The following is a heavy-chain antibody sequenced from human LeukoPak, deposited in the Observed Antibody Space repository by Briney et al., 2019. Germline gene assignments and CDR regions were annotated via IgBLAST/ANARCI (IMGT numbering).Heavy chain of an antibody. V-gene: IGHV6-1*01. CDR1: GDSVSRNSVA. D-gene: IGHD4-17*01. CDR2: TYYRSKWYN. Sequence: SQTLSLTCAISGDSVSRNSVAWNWIRQSPSRGLEWLGRTYYRSKWYNDYAVCVKSRIPMNPHTSKHQFSQQLHAVTPEDTAVSHCARGPPTTVFLHNCFDPWGQGTLVTVSS. J-gene: IGHJ5*02. CDR3: ARGPPTTVFLHNCFDP.